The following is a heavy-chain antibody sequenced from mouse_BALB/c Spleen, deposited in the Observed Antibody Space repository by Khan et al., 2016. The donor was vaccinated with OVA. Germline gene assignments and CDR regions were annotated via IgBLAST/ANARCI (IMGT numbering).Heavy chain of an antibody. V-gene: IGHV5-6*01. CDR3: ARLAYYYNSEGFAY. D-gene: IGHD1-1*01. J-gene: IGHJ3*01. CDR1: GFTFSTYG. CDR2: ISSGGSYT. Sequence: EVELVESGGDLVKPGGSLKLSCAASGFTFSTYGMSWVRQTPDKRLEWVATISSGGSYTYYQDSVKGRSTFSRDNAKNTLYLQMSSLKSEDTAMYYCARLAYYYNSEGFAYWGQGTLVTVSA.